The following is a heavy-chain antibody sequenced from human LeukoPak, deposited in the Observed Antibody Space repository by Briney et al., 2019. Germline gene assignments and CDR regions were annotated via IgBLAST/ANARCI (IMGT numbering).Heavy chain of an antibody. V-gene: IGHV1-2*02. CDR2: VNPNSGGT. D-gene: IGHD6-13*01. CDR3: ARGSFIAAGDTGGTRAFDF. Sequence: ASVKVSCKASGYTFTYYYMHWVRQAPGQGLEWMGWVNPNSGGTKNAEKFQGRVTMTRDTSISTAYMELSNLRSDDTAVYYCARGSFIAAGDTGGTRAFDFWGQGTMVTVSS. CDR1: GYTFTYYY. J-gene: IGHJ3*01.